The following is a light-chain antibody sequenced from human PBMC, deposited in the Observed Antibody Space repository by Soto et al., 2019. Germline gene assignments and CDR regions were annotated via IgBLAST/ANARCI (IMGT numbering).Light chain of an antibody. J-gene: IGLJ3*02. CDR1: NSDVGGYNF. V-gene: IGLV2-11*01. CDR2: AVS. CDR3: CSYTASDICV. Sequence: QSALTQPRSVSGSPGQSVTISCTGTNSDVGGYNFVSWYQQLPGKAPKLMISAVSQRPSGVPDRFSGSKSGNTASLTISGLQADDEADYFCCSYTASDICVFGAGTKVTVL.